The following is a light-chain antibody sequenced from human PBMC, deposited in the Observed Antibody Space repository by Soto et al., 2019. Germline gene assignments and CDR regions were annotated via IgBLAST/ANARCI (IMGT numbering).Light chain of an antibody. J-gene: IGKJ4*01. CDR1: QSVSSY. V-gene: IGKV3-11*01. Sequence: EIVLTQSPATLSLSPGERATLSCRASQSVSSYLAWYQQKPGQAPTLLIYDASNRATGIPARFIGSGSGTDFTLTISSREPEDFAVYYCQQRSNWPPLTFGGGTKVDIK. CDR2: DAS. CDR3: QQRSNWPPLT.